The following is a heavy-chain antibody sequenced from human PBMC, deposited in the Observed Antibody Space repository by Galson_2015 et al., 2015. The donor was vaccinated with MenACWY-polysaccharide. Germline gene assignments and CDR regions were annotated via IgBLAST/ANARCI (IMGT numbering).Heavy chain of an antibody. J-gene: IGHJ5*02. Sequence: SLRLSCVASGFTFSSYWMHWVRQAPGKGLVWVSRTNGDGGATDYADSVKGRFTISRDNAKNTLYLQMNSLRAEDTAVYYCARAGAKYCRGGNCFFNWFGPWGQGTLVTVSS. CDR1: GFTFSSYW. D-gene: IGHD2-15*01. CDR2: TNGDGGAT. V-gene: IGHV3-74*01. CDR3: ARAGAKYCRGGNCFFNWFGP.